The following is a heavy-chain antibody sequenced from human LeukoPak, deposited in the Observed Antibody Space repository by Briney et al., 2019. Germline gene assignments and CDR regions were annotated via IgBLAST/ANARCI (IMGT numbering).Heavy chain of an antibody. D-gene: IGHD5-18*01. CDR2: IYYSGST. V-gene: IGHV4-59*01. Sequence: SETLSLTCTVSGGSISSYYWSWIRQPPGKGLEWIGYIYYSGSTDYNPSLKSRVTISVDTSNNQFSLKLSSVTAADTAVYYCARDHRGYSYGYDKPKYGMGVWGQGTTVTVSS. J-gene: IGHJ6*02. CDR1: GGSISSYY. CDR3: ARDHRGYSYGYDKPKYGMGV.